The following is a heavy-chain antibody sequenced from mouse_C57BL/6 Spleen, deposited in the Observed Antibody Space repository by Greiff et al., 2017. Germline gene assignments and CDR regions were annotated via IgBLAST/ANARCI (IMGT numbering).Heavy chain of an antibody. CDR1: GYSITSGYD. CDR3: ARVGGGRYFDV. CDR2: ISYSCST. V-gene: IGHV3-1*01. J-gene: IGHJ1*03. Sequence: QLQQSGPGMVKPSQSLSLTCTVTGYSITSGYDWHWIRHFPGNKLEWMGYISYSCSTNYNPSLKSRIPITHDTAKNHFFLKLNSVTTEDTATYYCARVGGGRYFDVWGTGTTVTVSS. D-gene: IGHD1-1*02.